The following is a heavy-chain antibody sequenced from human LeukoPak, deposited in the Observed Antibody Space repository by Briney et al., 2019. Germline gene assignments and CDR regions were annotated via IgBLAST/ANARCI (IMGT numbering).Heavy chain of an antibody. V-gene: IGHV4-4*02. J-gene: IGHJ4*02. D-gene: IGHD4-23*01. CDR1: GGSISSRNW. CDR2: ISHSGST. Sequence: SETLSLTCAVSGGSISSRNWWTWVRQPPGKGLEWIGEISHSGSTNYNPSLKSRVAISDDKSKNQFSLKLSSVTAADTAVYYCARNGGNSDFDYWGQGNLVTVSS. CDR3: ARNGGNSDFDY.